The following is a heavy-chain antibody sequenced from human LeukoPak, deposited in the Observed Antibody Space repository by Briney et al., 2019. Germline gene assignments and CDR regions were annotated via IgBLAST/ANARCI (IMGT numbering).Heavy chain of an antibody. J-gene: IGHJ5*02. Sequence: SSETLSLICAVCGGPFSGYYGIWIPHPTGRGGEWIGEINHWGSTNYKPSLKSRVTISVVTSKNQLSLKLSSVTAADTAVYYCARTPSPTCSGGSCYRWFDPWGQGTLVTVSP. D-gene: IGHD2-15*01. CDR1: GGPFSGYY. V-gene: IGHV4-34*01. CDR2: INHWGST. CDR3: ARTPSPTCSGGSCYRWFDP.